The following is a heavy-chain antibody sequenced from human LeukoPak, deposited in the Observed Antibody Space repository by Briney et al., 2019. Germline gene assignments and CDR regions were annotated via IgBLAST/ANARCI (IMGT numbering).Heavy chain of an antibody. CDR3: ARQPVFGGIAVAVDY. CDR1: GGSISSSSYY. V-gene: IGHV4-39*01. CDR2: IYYSGST. D-gene: IGHD6-13*01. J-gene: IGHJ4*02. Sequence: PSETLSLTCTVSGGSISSSSYYWGWIRQPPGKGLEWIGSIYYSGSTYYNPSLKSRVTISVDTSKNQFSLNLSSVTAADTAVYYCARQPVFGGIAVAVDYWGQGTLVTVSS.